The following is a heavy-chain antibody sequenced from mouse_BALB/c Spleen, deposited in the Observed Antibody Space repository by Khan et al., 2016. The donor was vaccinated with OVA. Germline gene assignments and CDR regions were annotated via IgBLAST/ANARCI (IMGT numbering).Heavy chain of an antibody. J-gene: IGHJ4*01. V-gene: IGHV9-3-1*01. CDR2: INTYTGEP. D-gene: IGHD2-10*01. Sequence: QIQLVQSGPELKKPGETVKISCKASGNTFTNYGMNWVKQSPGKGLKWMGWINTYTGEPTYADDFKGRFAFSLETSASTAYLQINNLKNEDTATYFCSRPPYFSYVMVYWGQGTSVTVSS. CDR3: SRPPYFSYVMVY. CDR1: GNTFTNYG.